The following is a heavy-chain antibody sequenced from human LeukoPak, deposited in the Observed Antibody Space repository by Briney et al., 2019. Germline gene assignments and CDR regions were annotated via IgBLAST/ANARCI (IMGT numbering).Heavy chain of an antibody. J-gene: IGHJ4*02. CDR1: GYTFTNYA. D-gene: IGHD3-3*01. Sequence: ASVKVSCKASGYTFTNYAVNWMRQAPGQRLEWMGWINTGNGDTKFSQNYQARVTITRDASASTAYVELSSLTSEDTAVYFCARGLWSAHRREYYFDSWGQGTLVTVSS. V-gene: IGHV1-3*04. CDR2: INTGNGDT. CDR3: ARGLWSAHRREYYFDS.